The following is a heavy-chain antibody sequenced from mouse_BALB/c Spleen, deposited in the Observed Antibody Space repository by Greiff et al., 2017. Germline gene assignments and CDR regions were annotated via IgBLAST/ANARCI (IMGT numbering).Heavy chain of an antibody. J-gene: IGHJ1*01. Sequence: VQLQQSGGDLVKPGGSLKLSCAASGFTFSSYGMSWVRQTPDKRLEWVATISSGGSYTYYPDSVKGRFTISRDNAKNTLYLQMSSLKSEDTAMYYCASQPGGGYFDVWGAGTTVTVSS. D-gene: IGHD1-1*02. CDR1: GFTFSSYG. V-gene: IGHV5-6*01. CDR3: ASQPGGGYFDV. CDR2: ISSGGSYT.